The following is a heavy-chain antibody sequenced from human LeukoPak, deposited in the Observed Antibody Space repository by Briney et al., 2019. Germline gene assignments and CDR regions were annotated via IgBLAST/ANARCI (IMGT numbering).Heavy chain of an antibody. J-gene: IGHJ5*02. CDR3: AGQTYGDYSANWFDP. Sequence: SETLSLTCTASGGSISSNSYYWAWIRQSPGKRLEWMGSIHYGGSTYENPSLKSRVTISVDTSKNQFSLNLIYVTAADTAVYYCAGQTYGDYSANWFDPWGQGTLVAVSA. CDR1: GGSISSNSYY. CDR2: IHYGGST. D-gene: IGHD4-17*01. V-gene: IGHV4-39*01.